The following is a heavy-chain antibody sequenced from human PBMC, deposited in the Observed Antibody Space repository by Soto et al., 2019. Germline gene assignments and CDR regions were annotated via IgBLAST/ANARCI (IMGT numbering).Heavy chain of an antibody. J-gene: IGHJ4*02. D-gene: IGHD3-16*01. CDR2: TSYDGSNN. CDR3: ARWGTTGGLDV. CDR1: GFTFRSYV. V-gene: IGHV3-33*05. Sequence: QVQLVESGGGVVQPGTSLRLSCVGSGFTFRSYVIHWVRQAPGKGLEWVALTSYDGSNNFYGDSVKGRFTISRHNSRNTVELQRVSLTFEDTAVDYGARWGTTGGLDVWGQGPLVYVSS.